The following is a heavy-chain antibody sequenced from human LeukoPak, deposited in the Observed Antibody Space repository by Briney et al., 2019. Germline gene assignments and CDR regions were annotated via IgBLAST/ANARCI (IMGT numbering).Heavy chain of an antibody. D-gene: IGHD6-13*01. Sequence: SGGSXXSGSYYWRWIRQPAGKGLEWIGRIYTSGSNNYNPSLKSRVTISVDASKNQFSLKLSSVTAADTAVYYCARAHTENSSSWPFDPWGQGTLVTVSS. CDR1: GGSXXSGSYY. V-gene: IGHV4-61*02. CDR3: ARAHTENSSSWPFDP. CDR2: IYTSGSN. J-gene: IGHJ5*02.